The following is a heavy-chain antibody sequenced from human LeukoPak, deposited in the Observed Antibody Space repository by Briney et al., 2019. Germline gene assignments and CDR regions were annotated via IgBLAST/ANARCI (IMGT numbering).Heavy chain of an antibody. CDR1: GFTFSNYD. J-gene: IGHJ4*02. CDR3: AKVSGVGSSCSPFDY. Sequence: PGGSLRLSCTASGFTFSNYDIHWVRQAPGKGLEWVAFIQYDGSNKYYADSVKGRFTISRDNSKNTLYLLMNSLRAEDTAVYYCAKVSGVGSSCSPFDYWGQGTLVTVSS. D-gene: IGHD6-13*01. CDR2: IQYDGSNK. V-gene: IGHV3-30*02.